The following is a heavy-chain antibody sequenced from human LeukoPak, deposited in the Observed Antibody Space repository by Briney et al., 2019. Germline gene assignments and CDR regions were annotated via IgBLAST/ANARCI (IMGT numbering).Heavy chain of an antibody. V-gene: IGHV4-39*02. CDR3: ARESGGPEGEGMDV. CDR2: IYYSGST. D-gene: IGHD4-23*01. Sequence: SETLSLTCTVSGGSISSSSYFWAWIRQPPRKGLEWIGSIYYSGSTYYNPSLKSRVTISVDTSKNQFSLKLSSVTAADTAVYYCARESGGPEGEGMDVWGQGTTVTVSS. J-gene: IGHJ6*02. CDR1: GGSISSSSYF.